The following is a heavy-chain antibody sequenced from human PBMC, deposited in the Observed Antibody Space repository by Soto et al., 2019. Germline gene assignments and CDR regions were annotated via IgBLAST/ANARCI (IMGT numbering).Heavy chain of an antibody. Sequence: GGSLRLSCVASGFRFSDFGMHWVRQAPGKGLEWVALISYDSSNPYYADSVKGRFTISRDNSKNTLYLEMTSLRPEDTALYYCAKQGKYFDGPGSPYFAAWGQGTPVTVS. D-gene: IGHD3-9*01. CDR2: ISYDSSNP. V-gene: IGHV3-30*18. CDR3: AKQGKYFDGPGSPYFAA. CDR1: GFRFSDFG. J-gene: IGHJ4*02.